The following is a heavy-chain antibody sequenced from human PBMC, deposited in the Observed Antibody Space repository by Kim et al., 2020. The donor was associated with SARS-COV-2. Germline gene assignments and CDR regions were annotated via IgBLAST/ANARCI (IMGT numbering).Heavy chain of an antibody. CDR3: ERDITY. CDR1: GLTFSTYV. J-gene: IGHJ4*02. V-gene: IGHV3-23*05. Sequence: GGSLRLSCAASGLTFSTYVVAWVCQAPGKGLEWVSGITSNGITSYIDNVKGRFTISRDNSKNTMYLEMNNLRAEDTALHYYERDITYWGQGTLVTVST. CDR2: ITSNGIT. D-gene: IGHD3-16*01.